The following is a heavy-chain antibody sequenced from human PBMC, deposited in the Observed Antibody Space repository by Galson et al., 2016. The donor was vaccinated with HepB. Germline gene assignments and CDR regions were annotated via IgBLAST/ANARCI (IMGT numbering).Heavy chain of an antibody. J-gene: IGHJ6*02. Sequence: CAASGFTFSSYGMHWVRQAPGKGLEWVAVISYDGSDKYYADSVKGRFTISRDNSKNTLNLQMNSLRAEDTAVYYCAKDRRYYDSSGYFWEGYYYDGMTSGAKGPRSPSP. CDR2: ISYDGSDK. CDR3: AKDRRYYDSSGYFWEGYYYDGMTS. V-gene: IGHV3-30*18. D-gene: IGHD3-22*01. CDR1: GFTFSSYG.